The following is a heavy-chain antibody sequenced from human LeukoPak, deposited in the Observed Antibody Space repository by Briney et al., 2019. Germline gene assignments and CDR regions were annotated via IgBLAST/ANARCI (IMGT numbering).Heavy chain of an antibody. CDR1: GFTFTTYW. V-gene: IGHV3-74*01. D-gene: IGHD5-18*01. CDR3: ARDAVDTANAV. J-gene: IGHJ6*02. Sequence: GGSLRLPCAASGFTFTTYWMHWVRQGPGKGLVWVSHINSDGSITSYADSVKGRFTISRDNAKNTLYLQMNSLRAEDTAVYYCARDAVDTANAVWGQGTTVTVSS. CDR2: INSDGSIT.